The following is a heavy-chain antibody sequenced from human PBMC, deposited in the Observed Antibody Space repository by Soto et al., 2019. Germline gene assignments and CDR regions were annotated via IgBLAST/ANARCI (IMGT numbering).Heavy chain of an antibody. CDR2: ISGSGRST. J-gene: IGHJ3*02. Sequence: EVQLSESGGGLVQPGGSLRLSCGVSGFTFSTYAMSWVRQGPGKGLEWVSAISGSGRSTYYADSVRGRFTISRDNAKNTVYLQRNSLRAEDTAVYYCAKNPRYVPLDAFDIWGQGTTVTVSS. V-gene: IGHV3-23*01. CDR3: AKNPRYVPLDAFDI. CDR1: GFTFSTYA. D-gene: IGHD3-16*01.